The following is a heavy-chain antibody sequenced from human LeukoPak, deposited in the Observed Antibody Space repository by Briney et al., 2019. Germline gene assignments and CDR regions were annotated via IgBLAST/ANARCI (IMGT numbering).Heavy chain of an antibody. CDR2: INSDGSST. CDR3: ARNRAAFDY. CDR1: GFTFSNYW. Sequence: GGSVRLSCAASGFTFSNYWMHWVRQAPGKGLVWVSVINSDGSSTNYADSVKGRFTISRDNAKNTLYLQMNSLRAEDTAVYYCARNRAAFDYWGQGTLVTVSS. V-gene: IGHV3-74*01. D-gene: IGHD3-16*02. J-gene: IGHJ4*02.